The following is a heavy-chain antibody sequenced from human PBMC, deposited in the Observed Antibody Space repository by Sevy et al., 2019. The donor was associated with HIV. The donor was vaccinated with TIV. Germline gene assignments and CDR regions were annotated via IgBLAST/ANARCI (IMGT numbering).Heavy chain of an antibody. CDR3: ARDRGEILHSAFDY. CDR1: GFTFSDYS. D-gene: IGHD3-16*01. CDR2: ISYDGRNYK. V-gene: IGHV3-30*14. J-gene: IGHJ4*02. Sequence: GGSLRLSCAASGFTFSDYSMHWVRQAPGKGLEWVAVISYDGRNYKYNVDSVKGRFTISRDNSKNTLFLQMNSLIAEDSAIYYCARDRGEILHSAFDYWGQGTLVTVSS.